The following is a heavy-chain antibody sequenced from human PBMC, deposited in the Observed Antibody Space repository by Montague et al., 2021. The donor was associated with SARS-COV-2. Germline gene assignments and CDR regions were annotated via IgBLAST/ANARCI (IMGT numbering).Heavy chain of an antibody. CDR2: IGENGAT. D-gene: IGHD3-16*01. CDR1: GFIFHTHW. J-gene: IGHJ4*02. CDR3: ARDFWGPQN. Sequence: SLRLSCAASGFIFHTHWMTRVRQPPGKGLEWVASIGENGATYYVDSVKGRFTISRDNPTTSLHLQMHSLRGDDTAVYYCARDFWGPQNWGQGTLVTVSS. V-gene: IGHV3-7*01.